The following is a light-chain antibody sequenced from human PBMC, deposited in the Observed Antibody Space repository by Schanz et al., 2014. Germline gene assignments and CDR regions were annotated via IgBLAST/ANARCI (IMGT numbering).Light chain of an antibody. V-gene: IGLV1-40*01. CDR3: QSSHNPLTDYV. CDR1: SSNIGAGYD. J-gene: IGLJ1*01. CDR2: DNY. Sequence: QSVLTQPPSVSGAPGQRVTISCTGSSSNIGAGYDVHWYQQLPGAAPRLLIYDNYRRPSGVPDRFSGSRSGTSASLAITGLQAEDEADYYCQSSHNPLTDYVFGTGTKLTVL.